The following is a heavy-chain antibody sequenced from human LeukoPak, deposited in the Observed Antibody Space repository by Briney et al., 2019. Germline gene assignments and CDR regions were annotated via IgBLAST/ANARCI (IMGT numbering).Heavy chain of an antibody. J-gene: IGHJ4*02. CDR3: SMVRGANFDY. D-gene: IGHD3-10*01. Sequence: PGRSLRLSCAASGFTFSSYGMHWVRQAPGKGLEWVAVISYDGSNKYYADSVKGRFTISRDNSKNTLYLQMNSLRAEDTAVYYCSMVRGANFDYWGQGTLVTVSS. CDR2: ISYDGSNK. CDR1: GFTFSSYG. V-gene: IGHV3-30*03.